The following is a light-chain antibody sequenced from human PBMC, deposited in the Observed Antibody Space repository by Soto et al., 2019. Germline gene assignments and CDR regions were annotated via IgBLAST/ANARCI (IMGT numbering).Light chain of an antibody. CDR1: QSVSSY. J-gene: IGKJ1*01. Sequence: EIVLTQSPATLSLSPGERATLSCRASQSVSSYLAWCQQKLGQAPRVLIYGASTRATGIPARFSGSGSETEFILTISSLQSEDSATYYCQHYNTWPWTFGQGTKVDIK. CDR3: QHYNTWPWT. CDR2: GAS. V-gene: IGKV3-15*01.